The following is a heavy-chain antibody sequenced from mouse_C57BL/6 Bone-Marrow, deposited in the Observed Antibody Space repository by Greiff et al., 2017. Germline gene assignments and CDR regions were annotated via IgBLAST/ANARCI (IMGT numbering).Heavy chain of an antibody. J-gene: IGHJ2*01. Sequence: VQLQQSGAELVKPGASVTMSCKASGYTFTSYWITWVKQRPGQGLEWIGDIYPGSGSTNYNEKFKSKATLTVDTSSSTAYMQLSSLTSADSAVYYCASSGLLWLRLWDYCGQGTTLTVSS. V-gene: IGHV1-55*01. D-gene: IGHD2-2*01. CDR2: IYPGSGST. CDR1: GYTFTSYW. CDR3: ASSGLLWLRLWDY.